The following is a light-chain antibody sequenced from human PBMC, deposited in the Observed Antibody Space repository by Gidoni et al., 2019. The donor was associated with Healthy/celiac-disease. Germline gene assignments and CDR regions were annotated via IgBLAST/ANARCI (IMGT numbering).Light chain of an antibody. CDR2: GAS. CDR1: RSVSSN. J-gene: IGKJ5*01. CDR3: QQYHNWPIT. Sequence: IVMTQSPATLSVSPGERATLSCRASRSVSSNLAWYQQKPGQAPGLLIYGASTRATGTPARFSGSGSGTEFTLTISSLQSEDFAVYYCQQYHNWPITCGQGTRLEIK. V-gene: IGKV3-15*01.